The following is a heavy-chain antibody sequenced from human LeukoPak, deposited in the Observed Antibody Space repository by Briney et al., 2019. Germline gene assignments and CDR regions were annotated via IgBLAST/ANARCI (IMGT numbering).Heavy chain of an antibody. CDR2: ISGYNGNA. J-gene: IGHJ3*01. V-gene: IGHV1-18*01. CDR1: GGTFSSYS. CDR3: ARVLTTVTTYGFDL. D-gene: IGHD4-11*01. Sequence: ASVKVSCKASGGTFSSYSISWVRQAPGQGLEWMGWISGYNGNAIYAQKLQGRLTMTTDTSTTTASMELRSLRSDDTAVYYCARVLTTVTTYGFDLWGQGTMVTVSS.